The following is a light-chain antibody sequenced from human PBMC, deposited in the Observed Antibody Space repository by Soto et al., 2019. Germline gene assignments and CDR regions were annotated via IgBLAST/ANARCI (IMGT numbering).Light chain of an antibody. CDR3: QQRSDWPST. Sequence: EIVLTQSPVTLSLSPGERATLSCRASQSVGSYFAWYQQKPGQAPRLLIYDASSRATGIPARFSGSGSGTDFTLTISSLEPEDFAVYYCQQRSDWPSTFGGGTRVEIK. V-gene: IGKV3-11*01. J-gene: IGKJ4*01. CDR2: DAS. CDR1: QSVGSY.